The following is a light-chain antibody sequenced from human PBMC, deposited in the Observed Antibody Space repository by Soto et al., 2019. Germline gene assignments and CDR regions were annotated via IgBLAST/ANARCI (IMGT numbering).Light chain of an antibody. CDR1: QSISKN. Sequence: DIQMTQSPASLYASVGDRVTITCRASQSISKNLNWYQHKVGKAPQLLIYSASDSQGGVPSRFSGSGSGTDFTLIISGLQPEDFATYYCQQSYISPYTFGQGTKLEIK. CDR3: QQSYISPYT. CDR2: SAS. J-gene: IGKJ2*01. V-gene: IGKV1-39*01.